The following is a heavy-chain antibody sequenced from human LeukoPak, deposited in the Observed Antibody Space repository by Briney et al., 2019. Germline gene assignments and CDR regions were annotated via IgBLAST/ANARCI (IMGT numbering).Heavy chain of an antibody. V-gene: IGHV4-30-4*08. J-gene: IGHJ4*02. Sequence: PSQTLSLTCTVSGGSISSGDYYWSWIRQPPGKGLEWIGYIYYSGSTYYNPSLESRVTISVDTSKNQFSLKLSSVTAADTAVYYCARSPKGSYKPYHFDYWGQGTLVTVSS. D-gene: IGHD3-10*01. CDR3: ARSPKGSYKPYHFDY. CDR1: GGSISSGDYY. CDR2: IYYSGST.